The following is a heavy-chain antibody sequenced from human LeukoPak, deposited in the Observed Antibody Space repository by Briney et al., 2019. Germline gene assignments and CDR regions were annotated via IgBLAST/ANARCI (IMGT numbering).Heavy chain of an antibody. J-gene: IGHJ4*02. Sequence: ASVKVSCKASGYTFTSYDINWVRQATGQGLEWMGWVNPNSGNTGYAQKFQGRVTMTRNTSISTAYMELSSLRSEDTAVYYCARVSPVDDILTGYYFWAEVFFDYWGQGTLVTVSS. CDR2: VNPNSGNT. CDR1: GYTFTSYD. CDR3: ARVSPVDDILTGYYFWAEVFFDY. D-gene: IGHD3-9*01. V-gene: IGHV1-8*01.